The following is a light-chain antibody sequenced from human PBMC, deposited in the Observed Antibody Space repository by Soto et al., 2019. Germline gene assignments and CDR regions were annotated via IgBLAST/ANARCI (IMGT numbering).Light chain of an antibody. CDR2: GGT. CDR3: FSYAGSNSYV. J-gene: IGLJ1*01. Sequence: QSALTQPASVSGSPGQSITISCTGTSSDVGTYNLVSWYQVHPGKAPELMIYGGTKRPSEISDRFSGSRSGNTASLTISGLQTEDEAEYYCFSYAGSNSYVFGTGTQLTVL. V-gene: IGLV2-23*01. CDR1: SSDVGTYNL.